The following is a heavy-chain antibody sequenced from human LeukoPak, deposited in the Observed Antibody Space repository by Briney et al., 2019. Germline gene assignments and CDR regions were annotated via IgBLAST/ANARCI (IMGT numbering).Heavy chain of an antibody. CDR3: ARVSTGKGGKYCSSTSCYRRKYYFDY. CDR2: MNPNSGNT. J-gene: IGHJ4*02. CDR1: GYTFTSYD. Sequence: GASVKVSCKASGYTFTSYDINWVRQATGQGLEWMGWMNPNSGNTGYAQKFQGRVTITRNTSISTAYMELSSLRSEDTAVYYCARVSTGKGGKYCSSTSCYRRKYYFDYWGQGTLVTVSS. V-gene: IGHV1-8*03. D-gene: IGHD2-2*01.